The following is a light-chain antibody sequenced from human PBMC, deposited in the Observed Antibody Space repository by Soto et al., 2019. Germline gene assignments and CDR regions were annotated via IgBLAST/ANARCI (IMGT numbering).Light chain of an antibody. CDR1: QSVSSN. CDR2: GAS. J-gene: IGKJ1*01. CDR3: QQYNNWPRT. Sequence: EIVMTQSPATLSVSPGERATLSCRASQSVSSNLAWYQQKPGQAPRLLIYGASTRATGIPARFSGSGSGTEFTPTISSLQSEDFAVYYCQQYNNWPRTFGQGTKLDIK. V-gene: IGKV3-15*01.